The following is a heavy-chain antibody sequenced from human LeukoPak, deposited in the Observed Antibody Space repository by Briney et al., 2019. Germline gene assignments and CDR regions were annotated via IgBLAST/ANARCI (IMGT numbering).Heavy chain of an antibody. CDR1: GFTFTSSA. CDR2: IVVGSGNT. CDR3: GAAEHYHIVTGYSYFYY. V-gene: IGHV1-58*01. D-gene: IGHD3-9*01. J-gene: IGHJ4*02. Sequence: SVKVSCMASGFTFTSSAVQWVRQARGQRLEWMGWIVVGSGNTNYAQKLQERVTITRDMSTSTAYMELSSLRSEDTAVYYCGAAEHYHIVTGYSYFYYWGQGTLVTVSS.